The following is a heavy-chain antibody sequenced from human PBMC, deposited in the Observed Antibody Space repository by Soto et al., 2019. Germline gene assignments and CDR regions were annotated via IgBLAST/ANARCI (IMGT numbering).Heavy chain of an antibody. Sequence: GGSLRLSCAASGFTFSSYWVHWVRQAPGKGLVWVSRINSDGSSTSYADSVKGRFTISRDNAKNTLYLQMNSLRAEDTAVYYCAKTTFWGEYYFDYWGQGTLVTVSS. CDR2: INSDGSST. V-gene: IGHV3-74*01. J-gene: IGHJ4*02. CDR1: GFTFSSYW. CDR3: AKTTFWGEYYFDY. D-gene: IGHD3-16*01.